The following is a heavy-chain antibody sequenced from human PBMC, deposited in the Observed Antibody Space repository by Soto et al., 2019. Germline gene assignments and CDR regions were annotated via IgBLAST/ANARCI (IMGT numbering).Heavy chain of an antibody. D-gene: IGHD3-16*01. V-gene: IGHV2-70*11. J-gene: IGHJ6*02. CDR3: ARTQIMITFGAQGAPSFYGMDV. CDR1: GFSLSTSGMC. Sequence: SGPTLVNPTQTLTLTCTFSGFSLSTSGMCVSWIRQPPGKALEWLARIDWDDDKYYSTSLKTRLTISKDTSKNQVVLTMTNMDPVDTATYYCARTQIMITFGAQGAPSFYGMDVWGQGTTVTVSS. CDR2: IDWDDDK.